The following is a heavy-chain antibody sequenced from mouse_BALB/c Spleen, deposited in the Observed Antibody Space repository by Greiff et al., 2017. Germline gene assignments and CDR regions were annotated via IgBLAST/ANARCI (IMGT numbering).Heavy chain of an antibody. V-gene: IGHV1S29*02. CDR3: ARPHGNCLAWFAY. CDR1: GYTFTDYN. D-gene: IGHD2-1*01. J-gene: IGHJ3*01. CDR2: IYPYNGGT. Sequence: EVQLQQSGPELVKPGASVKISCKASGYTFTDYNMHWVKQSHGKSLEWIGYIYPYNGGTGYNQKFKSKATLTVDNSSSTAYMELRSLTSEDSAVYYCARPHGNCLAWFAYWGQGTLVTVSA.